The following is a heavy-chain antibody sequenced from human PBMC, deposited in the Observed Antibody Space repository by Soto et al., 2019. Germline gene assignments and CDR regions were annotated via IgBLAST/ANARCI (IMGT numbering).Heavy chain of an antibody. V-gene: IGHV3-23*01. J-gene: IGHJ3*02. D-gene: IGHD2-21*02. CDR3: ANQNTAKRAFDI. Sequence: EAQLLESGGGLVQPGGSLRLSCAASGFDFINNAMAWVRQAPGKGLEWVSTISADISYTYYADAVRGRFTVSRDNSKNTVSLQMNSLRADDTAVYYCANQNTAKRAFDIWGQGTMVTVSS. CDR1: GFDFINNA. CDR2: ISADISYT.